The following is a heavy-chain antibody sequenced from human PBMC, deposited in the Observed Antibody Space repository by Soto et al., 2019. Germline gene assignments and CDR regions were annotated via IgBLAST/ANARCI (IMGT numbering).Heavy chain of an antibody. Sequence: ASVKVSCKASGYTFTSYYMHWVRQAPGQGLEWMGIINPSGGSTSYAQKFQGRVTMTRDTFTSTVYMELSSLRSEDTAVYYCARVDVQWYDAFDIWGQGTMVTV. CDR1: GYTFTSYY. D-gene: IGHD1-26*01. CDR3: ARVDVQWYDAFDI. CDR2: INPSGGST. J-gene: IGHJ3*02. V-gene: IGHV1-46*01.